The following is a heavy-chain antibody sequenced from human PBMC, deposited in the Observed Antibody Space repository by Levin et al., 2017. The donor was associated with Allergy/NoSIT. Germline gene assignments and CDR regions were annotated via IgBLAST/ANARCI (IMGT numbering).Heavy chain of an antibody. D-gene: IGHD3-10*01. CDR2: ISWNSGSI. J-gene: IGHJ3*02. CDR3: AKDIGGGSGSYFAFDI. V-gene: IGHV3-9*01. Sequence: SCAASGFTFDDYAMHWVRQAPGKGLEWVSGISWNSGSIGYADSVKGRFTISRDNAKNSLYLQMNSLRAEDTALYYCAKDIGGGSGSYFAFDIWGQGTMVTVSS. CDR1: GFTFDDYA.